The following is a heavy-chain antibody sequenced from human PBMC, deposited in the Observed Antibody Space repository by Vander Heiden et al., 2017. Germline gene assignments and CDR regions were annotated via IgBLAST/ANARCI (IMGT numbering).Heavy chain of an antibody. V-gene: IGHV1-69*01. CDR1: GGTCNNYG. CDR3: ATEVLAAAGGFFDY. D-gene: IGHD6-13*01. Sequence: QVQLVQSGAEVKKPGSSVKVSCKASGGTCNNYGISWMRHAPGQGPEWMGSISPIVGTTNDAQKFQGRVTITADESTSTAYMDLSSLRSEDTAVYYCATEVLAAAGGFFDYWGQGTQVTVSS. J-gene: IGHJ4*02. CDR2: ISPIVGTT.